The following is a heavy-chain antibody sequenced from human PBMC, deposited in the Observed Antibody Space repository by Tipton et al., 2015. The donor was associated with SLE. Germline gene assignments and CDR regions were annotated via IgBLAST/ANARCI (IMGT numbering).Heavy chain of an antibody. J-gene: IGHJ6*03. CDR3: ARSGGSQGYYYYYMDV. D-gene: IGHD1-26*01. CDR1: GFTFSSYG. V-gene: IGHV3-30*02. Sequence: SLRLSCAASGFTFSSYGMHWVRQAPGKGLEWVAFIRYDGSNKYYADSVKGRFTIPRDNSKNTLYLQMNSLRAEDTAVYYCARSGGSQGYYYYYMDVWGKGTTVTVSS. CDR2: IRYDGSNK.